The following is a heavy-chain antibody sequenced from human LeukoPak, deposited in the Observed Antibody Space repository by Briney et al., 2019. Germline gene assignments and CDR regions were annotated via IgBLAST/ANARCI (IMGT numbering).Heavy chain of an antibody. V-gene: IGHV1-2*02. Sequence: ASVKDSCKASGYTFTGYYMHWVRPAPGQGLEWMAWLDPNSGGTNSAQTFQGRVTMTTDTSISTAYLELSRLRSVDTAEYYCVRSYDEGFDYWGQGTLVTVSS. CDR3: VRSYDEGFDY. J-gene: IGHJ4*02. D-gene: IGHD3-3*01. CDR1: GYTFTGYY. CDR2: LDPNSGGT.